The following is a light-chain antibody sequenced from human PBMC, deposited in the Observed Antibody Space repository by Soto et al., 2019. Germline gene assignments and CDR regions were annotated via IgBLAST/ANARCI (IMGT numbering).Light chain of an antibody. J-gene: IGKJ2*01. V-gene: IGKV3-20*01. CDR2: GAS. CDR3: RQYGSSPSYT. Sequence: EIVLTQSPGTLSLSPGERATLSCRASQSVSSSSYLAWYQQKPGQAPSLLIYGASSRATGIPDRFSGRGSATDFTLTLSRLEPEDFAVYYCRQYGSSPSYTFGQGTKLEIK. CDR1: QSVSSSSY.